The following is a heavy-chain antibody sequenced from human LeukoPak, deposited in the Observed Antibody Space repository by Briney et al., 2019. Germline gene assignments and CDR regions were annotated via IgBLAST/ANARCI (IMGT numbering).Heavy chain of an antibody. D-gene: IGHD3-10*01. V-gene: IGHV3-23*01. CDR3: AKCPVEGFYYGSATYAYYFDY. CDR2: ISGRGAGR. Sequence: GGSLRLSCAASGFTFSNYAMSWVRQAPGKGLEWVSAISGRGAGRYYADAVQGRFTISRDSSKNTLYLQMNSLRVEDTAVYYCAKCPVEGFYYGSATYAYYFDYWGRGTLVTVSS. J-gene: IGHJ4*02. CDR1: GFTFSNYA.